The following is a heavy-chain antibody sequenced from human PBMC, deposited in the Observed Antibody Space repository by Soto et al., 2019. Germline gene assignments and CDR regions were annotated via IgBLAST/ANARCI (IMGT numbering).Heavy chain of an antibody. D-gene: IGHD5-12*01. J-gene: IGHJ3*01. V-gene: IGHV4-61*08. CDR3: ARHDYADRTFDL. CDR2: IQYSGDT. CDR1: GFSVGSGAYY. Sequence: SETLSLPCHGSGFSVGSGAYYWSWIRQPPGRALEWIGYIQYSGDTNYNSSLKSRVTISVDRSRNRFSLKLTSVTAADTAFYYCARHDYADRTFDLWGQGTKVTVSS.